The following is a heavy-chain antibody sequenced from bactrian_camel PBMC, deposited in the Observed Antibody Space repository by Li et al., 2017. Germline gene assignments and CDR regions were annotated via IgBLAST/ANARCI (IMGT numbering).Heavy chain of an antibody. CDR3: AAVKQDCVITLSPLTVREYTI. CDR1: GHTPMNYC. J-gene: IGHJ4*01. CDR2: TFLGTTS. D-gene: IGHD2*01. V-gene: IGHV3S53*01. Sequence: VQLVESGGGLVQPGGSLNLSCTASGHTPMNYCMGWFRQASGKEREGVAGTFLGTTSRYSDSVKGRFTISQDNAKKMVYLDMSNVNIEDTAMYYCAAVKQDCVITLSPLTVREYTIWGQGTQVTVS.